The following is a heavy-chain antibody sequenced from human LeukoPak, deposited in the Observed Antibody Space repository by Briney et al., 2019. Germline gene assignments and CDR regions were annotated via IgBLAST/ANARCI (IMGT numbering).Heavy chain of an antibody. CDR3: ARVGDDSSGYPTL. D-gene: IGHD3-22*01. J-gene: IGHJ4*02. Sequence: ASMKVSCKASGYTFIGYYMHWVRQAHGQGLEWMGWINPNSGGTNYAQKSLGRVTMTRDTSISTAYMELSGLRSDDTATYYCARVGDDSSGYPTLWGQGSLVTVSS. CDR1: GYTFIGYY. V-gene: IGHV1-2*02. CDR2: INPNSGGT.